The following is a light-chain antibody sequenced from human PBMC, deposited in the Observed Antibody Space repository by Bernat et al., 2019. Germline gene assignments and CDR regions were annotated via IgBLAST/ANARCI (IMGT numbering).Light chain of an antibody. V-gene: IGLV1-40*01. Sequence: SVLTQPPSVSGAPGQRVTISCTGSSSNIGAGYDVHWYQQLPGTAPKLLIYVNSNRPSGVPDRFSGSKSDTSASLAITGLQAQDEADYYCQSYDSSLSGYVFGTGTKVTVL. J-gene: IGLJ1*01. CDR3: QSYDSSLSGYV. CDR1: SSNIGAGYD. CDR2: VNS.